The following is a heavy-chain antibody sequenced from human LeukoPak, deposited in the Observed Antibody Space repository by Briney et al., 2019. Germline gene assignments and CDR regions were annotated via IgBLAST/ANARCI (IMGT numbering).Heavy chain of an antibody. CDR1: GYSISSGYY. CDR2: IYHSGST. V-gene: IGHV4-38-2*02. Sequence: SETLSLTCTVSGYSISSGYYWGWIRQPPGQGLEWIGRIYHSGSTYYNPSLKSRVTISVDTSKNQFSLKLISVTAADTAVYYCARAISLGYSSSWFWFDPWGQGTLVTVSS. D-gene: IGHD6-13*01. CDR3: ARAISLGYSSSWFWFDP. J-gene: IGHJ5*02.